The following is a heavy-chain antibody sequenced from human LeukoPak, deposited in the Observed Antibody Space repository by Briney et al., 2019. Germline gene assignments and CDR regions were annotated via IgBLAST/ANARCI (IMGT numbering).Heavy chain of an antibody. Sequence: ASVKVSCKTSGYTFSSYSISWVRQAPGQGLEWMGWISAYNINTNYAQKFQGRVTMTTDTATSTAYMELRSLRSDDTAVYYCAKTGPTKYYYYMDVWGKGTTVTVSS. CDR3: AKTGPTKYYYYMDV. CDR1: GYTFSSYS. D-gene: IGHD1-7*01. CDR2: ISAYNINT. J-gene: IGHJ6*03. V-gene: IGHV1-18*01.